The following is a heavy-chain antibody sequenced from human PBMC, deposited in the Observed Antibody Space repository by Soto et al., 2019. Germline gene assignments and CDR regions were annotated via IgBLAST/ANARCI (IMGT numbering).Heavy chain of an antibody. CDR1: GFTFSSYA. V-gene: IGHV3-23*01. D-gene: IGHD2-15*01. J-gene: IGHJ4*02. Sequence: EVQLLESGGGLVQPGGSLRLSCAASGFTFSSYAMSWVRQAPGKGLEWVSAISGSGGSTYYADSVKGRFTISRDNSKNTLYLQMNSLRAEDTAVYYCAKDASFFLACSGGSCYLNYFDYWGQGTLVTVSS. CDR2: ISGSGGST. CDR3: AKDASFFLACSGGSCYLNYFDY.